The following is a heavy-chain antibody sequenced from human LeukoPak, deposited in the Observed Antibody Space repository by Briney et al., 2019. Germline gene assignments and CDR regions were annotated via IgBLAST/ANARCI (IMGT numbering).Heavy chain of an antibody. CDR1: GFTFSSYA. CDR2: ISYDGSNK. D-gene: IGHD6-13*01. V-gene: IGHV3-30-3*01. J-gene: IGHJ3*02. Sequence: GRSLRLSCAASGFTFSSYAMHWVRQAPGKGLEWVAVISYDGSNKYYADSVKGRFTISRDNAKNSLYLQMNSLRAEDTALYYCAKDLYSSSSDAFDIWGQGTMVTVSS. CDR3: AKDLYSSSSDAFDI.